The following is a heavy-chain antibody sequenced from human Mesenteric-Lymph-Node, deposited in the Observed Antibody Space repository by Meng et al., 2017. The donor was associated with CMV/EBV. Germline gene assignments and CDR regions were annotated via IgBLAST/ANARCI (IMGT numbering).Heavy chain of an antibody. CDR2: IIPILAIT. D-gene: IGHD3-10*01. V-gene: IGHV1-69*04. J-gene: IGHJ4*02. CDR3: ARDYVGFDY. CDR1: GGTFSSHA. Sequence: SVKVSCKASGGTFSSHAISWVRQAPGQGLEWMGTIIPILAITNYAQKFQGRVTITADKSTSTAYMELSSLRSEDTAIYYCARDYVGFDYWGQGTLVTVSS.